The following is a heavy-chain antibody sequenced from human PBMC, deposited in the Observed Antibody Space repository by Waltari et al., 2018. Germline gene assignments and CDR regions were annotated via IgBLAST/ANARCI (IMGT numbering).Heavy chain of an antibody. Sequence: QVQLVQSGAEVKKPGASVQVSCKVSGYTLTELSMHWVRQAPGKGLEWMGGFDPEDGETIYAQKFQGRVTMTEDTSTDTAYMELSSLRSEDTAVYYCATGGVRDYYDSSGYYVFDYWGQGTLVTVSS. CDR3: ATGGVRDYYDSSGYYVFDY. V-gene: IGHV1-24*01. D-gene: IGHD3-22*01. J-gene: IGHJ4*02. CDR1: GYTLTELS. CDR2: FDPEDGET.